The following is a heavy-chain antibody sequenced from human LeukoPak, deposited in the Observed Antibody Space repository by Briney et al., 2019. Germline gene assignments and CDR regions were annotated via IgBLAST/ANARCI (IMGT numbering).Heavy chain of an antibody. CDR3: AKDRNEVSASWPSG. D-gene: IGHD2-2*01. Sequence: PGGSLRLSCAGSGFTFSRYGMHWVRQAPGKGLEWVALISYDGGNKYYADSVKGRFTNSRDNSNNTLYLQMNSLRVEDAAVYYCAKDRNEVSASWPSGWGQGTLVTVSS. CDR1: GFTFSRYG. CDR2: ISYDGGNK. J-gene: IGHJ4*02. V-gene: IGHV3-30*18.